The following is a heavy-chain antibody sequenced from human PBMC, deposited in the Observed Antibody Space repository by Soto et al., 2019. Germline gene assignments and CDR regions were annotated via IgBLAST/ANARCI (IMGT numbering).Heavy chain of an antibody. CDR2: ISYDGSNK. D-gene: IGHD3-22*01. CDR3: ARATYYFDSTGPKIGYFDY. Sequence: GGSLRLSCAASGFTFNSYAMHWVRQAPGKGLEWVAVISYDGSNKYYADSVKGRFTISRDNSKNTLYLQMNSLRAEDTAVYYCARATYYFDSTGPKIGYFDYWGQGTLVTVSS. J-gene: IGHJ4*02. V-gene: IGHV3-30-3*01. CDR1: GFTFNSYA.